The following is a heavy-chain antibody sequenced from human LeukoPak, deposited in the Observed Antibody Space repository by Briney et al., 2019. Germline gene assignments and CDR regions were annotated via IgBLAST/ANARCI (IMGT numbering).Heavy chain of an antibody. CDR2: IKHDGSEK. J-gene: IGHJ4*02. Sequence: PGGSLRLSCAASGFTFSSYWMSWVRQAPGKGLEWVANIKHDGSEKYYVDSVKGRFTISRDNAKNSLYLQMNSLRAEDTAVYYCARVSTLALYSSGWYDDYWGQGTLVTVSS. D-gene: IGHD6-19*01. CDR3: ARVSTLALYSSGWYDDY. CDR1: GFTFSSYW. V-gene: IGHV3-7*01.